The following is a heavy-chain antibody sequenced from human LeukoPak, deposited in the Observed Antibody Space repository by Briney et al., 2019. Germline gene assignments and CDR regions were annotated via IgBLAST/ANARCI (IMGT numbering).Heavy chain of an antibody. CDR1: GGTFSSYA. CDR3: AREQNTDIVVVPAAMGYYMDV. V-gene: IGHV1-69*04. D-gene: IGHD2-2*01. CDR2: IIPILGIA. J-gene: IGHJ6*03. Sequence: VASVKVSCKASGGTFSSYAISWVRQAPGQGLEWMGRIIPILGIANYAQKFQGRVTITADKSTSTAYMELSSLRSEDTAVYYCAREQNTDIVVVPAAMGYYMDVWGKGTTVTVSS.